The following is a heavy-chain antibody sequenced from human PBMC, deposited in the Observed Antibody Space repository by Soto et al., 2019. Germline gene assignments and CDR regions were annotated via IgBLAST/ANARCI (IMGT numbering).Heavy chain of an antibody. J-gene: IGHJ4*02. CDR1: GGSFSGYY. V-gene: IGHV4-34*01. D-gene: IGHD6-13*01. Sequence: SETLSLTCAVYGGSFSGYYWSWIRQPPGQGLEWIGEINHSGSTNYNPSLKSRVTISVDTSKNQFSLKLSSVTAADTAVYYCARAIAAAGRADYWGQGTLVTVSS. CDR3: ARAIAAAGRADY. CDR2: INHSGST.